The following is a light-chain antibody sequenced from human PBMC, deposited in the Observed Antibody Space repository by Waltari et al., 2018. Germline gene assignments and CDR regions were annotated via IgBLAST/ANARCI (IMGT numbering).Light chain of an antibody. CDR1: SSNIGNSD. Sequence: QPVLTQPPSVTAAPGHQVSLSCSGSSSNIGNSDASRYQQVPRTAPKLLIFETKGRPSGIPDRFSGSNAGTSATLGITGLQTEDEADYYCGTGDTRRSAGVFGGGTKLTV. J-gene: IGLJ3*02. CDR2: ETK. CDR3: GTGDTRRSAGV. V-gene: IGLV1-51*02.